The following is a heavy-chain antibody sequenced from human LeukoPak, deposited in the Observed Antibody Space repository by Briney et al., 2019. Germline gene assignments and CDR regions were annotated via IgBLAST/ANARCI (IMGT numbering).Heavy chain of an antibody. CDR2: ISGDGGST. CDR3: AKVGGNYHDNSGYGT. V-gene: IGHV3-43*02. CDR1: GFTFDDYA. J-gene: IGHJ5*02. Sequence: GGSLRLSCAVSGFTFDDYAMHWVRQAPGKGLEWVPLISGDGGSTYYADSVKGRFTIPRDNSKNSLYLQVNSLRTEDTALYYCAKVGGNYHDNSGYGTWGQGTLVTVSS. D-gene: IGHD3-22*01.